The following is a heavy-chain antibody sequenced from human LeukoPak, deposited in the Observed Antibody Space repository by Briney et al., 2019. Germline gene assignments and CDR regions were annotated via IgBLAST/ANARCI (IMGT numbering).Heavy chain of an antibody. D-gene: IGHD2-8*01. Sequence: SETLSLTRAVSGGSISSSIWWSWVRQPPGKGLEWIGEIYHSGSTNYNPSLKSRVTISVDESKNQFSLKLSSVTAADTAVYYCASVLYYYYGMDVWGQGTTVTVSS. CDR2: IYHSGST. CDR3: ASVLYYYYGMDV. CDR1: GGSISSSIW. J-gene: IGHJ6*02. V-gene: IGHV4-4*02.